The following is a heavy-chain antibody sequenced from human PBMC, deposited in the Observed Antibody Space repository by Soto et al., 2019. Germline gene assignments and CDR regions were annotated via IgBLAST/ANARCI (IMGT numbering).Heavy chain of an antibody. Sequence: GESLKISCKGSGYSFTTYWIGWVRQMPGNGLEWMGVIYPGDSDTRYSPSFQGQVTISADKSLSTAYLEWSSLKASDTAIYFCARGHSYYYSSPASYPFDFWGQGTLVTVSS. CDR1: GYSFTTYW. J-gene: IGHJ4*02. CDR2: IYPGDSDT. CDR3: ARGHSYYYSSPASYPFDF. D-gene: IGHD2-21*02. V-gene: IGHV5-51*01.